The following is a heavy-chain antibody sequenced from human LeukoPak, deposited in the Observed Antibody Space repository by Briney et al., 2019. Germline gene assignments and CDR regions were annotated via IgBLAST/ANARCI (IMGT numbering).Heavy chain of an antibody. CDR1: GFTFNTYA. D-gene: IGHD5-24*01. CDR2: ISYDGSSK. J-gene: IGHJ6*02. CDR3: ARDLMATIYYYYGMDV. Sequence: GGSLRLSCAASGFTFNTYALHWVRQAPGKGLEWVAVISYDGSSKYYTDSVKGRFTISRDISKNTLYLQMNTLRAGDTAVYFCARDLMATIYYYYGMDVWGRGTTVTVSS. V-gene: IGHV3-30-3*01.